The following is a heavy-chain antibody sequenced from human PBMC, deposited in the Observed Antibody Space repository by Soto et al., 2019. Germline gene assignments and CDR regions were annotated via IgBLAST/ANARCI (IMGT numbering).Heavy chain of an antibody. D-gene: IGHD1-26*01. V-gene: IGHV6-1*01. CDR2: TYYRSKWYN. CDR1: GDSVSSNSAA. CDR3: ARVDLSGSYHKGYYYYGMDV. J-gene: IGHJ6*02. Sequence: PSQTLSLTCAISGDSVSSNSAAWNWIRQSPSRGLEWLGRTYYRSKWYNDYAVSVKSRITINPDTSKNQFSLQLNSVTPEDTAVYYCARVDLSGSYHKGYYYYGMDVWGQGTTVTVSS.